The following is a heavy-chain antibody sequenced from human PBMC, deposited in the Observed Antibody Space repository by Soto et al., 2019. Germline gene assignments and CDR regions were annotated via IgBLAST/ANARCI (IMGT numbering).Heavy chain of an antibody. CDR2: IIPIFGTA. CDR1: GGTFSSYA. J-gene: IGHJ6*02. CDR3: ATGRYGSGSYYNYYYYGMDV. V-gene: IGHV1-69*13. Sequence: SVTLSCTASGGTFSSYAISWVRQAPGQGLEWMGGIIPIFGTANYAQKFQGRVTITADESTSTAYMELSSLRSEDTAVYYCATGRYGSGSYYNYYYYGMDVWGQGTTVTVSS. D-gene: IGHD3-10*01.